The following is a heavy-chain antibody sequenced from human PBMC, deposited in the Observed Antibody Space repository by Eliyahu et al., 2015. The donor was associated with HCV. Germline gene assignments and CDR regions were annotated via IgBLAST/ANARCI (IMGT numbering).Heavy chain of an antibody. V-gene: IGHV2-5*02. J-gene: IGHJ5*02. CDR3: AHRVVPSAILGGWFDP. Sequence: QITLKESGPALVKPTQTLTLTCTFSVXSLXXXGVGVGWIRQPPGKALEXLALIYWDDGKRYSPSLKSRLTITKDTSKNQVVLTMTNMDPVDTATYYCAHRVVPSAILGGWFDPWGQGTLVTVSS. CDR2: IYWDDGK. D-gene: IGHD2-2*02. CDR1: VXSLXXXGVG.